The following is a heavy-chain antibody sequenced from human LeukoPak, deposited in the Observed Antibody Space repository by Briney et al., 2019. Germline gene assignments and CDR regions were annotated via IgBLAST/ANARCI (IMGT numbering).Heavy chain of an antibody. CDR3: ARHRPKPCEGYCSGQAFDI. J-gene: IGHJ3*02. V-gene: IGHV4-59*08. Sequence: PSETLSLTCTVSGVSISSYYWSWIRQPLGKGLEWIGYIYYSGSTNYNPSLKSRVTISVDTSKNQFSLKLSSVTAADTAVYYCARHRPKPCEGYCSGQAFDIWGQGTMVTVSS. D-gene: IGHD2-15*01. CDR2: IYYSGST. CDR1: GVSISSYY.